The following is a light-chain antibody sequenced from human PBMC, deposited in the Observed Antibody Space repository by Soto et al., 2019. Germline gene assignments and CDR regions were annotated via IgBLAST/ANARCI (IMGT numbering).Light chain of an antibody. V-gene: IGLV2-23*02. Sequence: QSVLTQPASVSGSPGQSITISCTGTSSDVGGYDRASWYQQHPGKAPTLMIYEVNKRPSGVSNRFSGSKSGNTASLTISGLQAEDEADYYCCSSVGGPNWVFGGGTKLTVL. CDR1: SSDVGGYDR. J-gene: IGLJ3*02. CDR3: CSSVGGPNWV. CDR2: EVN.